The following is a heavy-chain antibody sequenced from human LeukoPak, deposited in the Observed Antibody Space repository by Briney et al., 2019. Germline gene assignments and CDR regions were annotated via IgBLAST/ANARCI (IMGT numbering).Heavy chain of an antibody. CDR1: GGSISTYY. V-gene: IGHV4-59*08. CDR3: AGHHPRNTVDF. D-gene: IGHD2/OR15-2a*01. Sequence: PSETLSLTCTVSGGSISTYYWSWIRQPPGKGLEWIGNFFYSGSINYNPSLKSRVTISLDTSKNQFSLKLSSVTAADTAVYYCAGHHPRNTVDFWGQGTLVTVSS. J-gene: IGHJ4*02. CDR2: FFYSGSI.